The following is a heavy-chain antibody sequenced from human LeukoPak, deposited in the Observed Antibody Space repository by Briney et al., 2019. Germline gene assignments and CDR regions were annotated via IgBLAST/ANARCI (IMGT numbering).Heavy chain of an antibody. CDR1: GDSINSLDL. D-gene: IGHD3-22*01. J-gene: IGHJ4*02. CDR3: AGLVGRYSSGLYYYYFDY. Sequence: SETLSFTCTVSGDSINSLDLWSWVRQPPGKGLEWIGEMYLSGTTHSNPSVKSRVTISIDKSKNQFFLNLSSVTAADTAVYYCAGLVGRYSSGLYYYYFDYWGQGTLVTVSS. CDR2: MYLSGTT. V-gene: IGHV4-4*02.